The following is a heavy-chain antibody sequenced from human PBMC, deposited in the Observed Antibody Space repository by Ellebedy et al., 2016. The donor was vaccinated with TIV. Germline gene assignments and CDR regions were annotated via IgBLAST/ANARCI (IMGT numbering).Heavy chain of an antibody. Sequence: GESLKISCAASGFSFRNYWMHWVRQVPGKGPVWVSRVSPDGSNTIYADSVKGRFTISRDNAKSTLDLQMNSRRGEDTAVYYCTGPGGGTTLDYWGQGTLVTVSS. V-gene: IGHV3-74*01. D-gene: IGHD4-17*01. CDR2: VSPDGSNT. CDR1: GFSFRNYW. J-gene: IGHJ4*02. CDR3: TGPGGGTTLDY.